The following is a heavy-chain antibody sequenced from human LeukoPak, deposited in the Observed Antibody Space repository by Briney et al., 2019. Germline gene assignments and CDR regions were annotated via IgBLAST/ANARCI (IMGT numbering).Heavy chain of an antibody. CDR3: VRDHYAIFTGYNDAFDI. J-gene: IGHJ3*02. CDR2: NISSGGSK. D-gene: IGHD3-9*01. CDR1: GFTSSDYY. Sequence: GALRLSCAGSGFTSSDYYMSCIRHAPGKGREWFSYNISSGGSKVYADSVKGRVTISRDKAKSSQYLQMNSLTAEDTAVYYCVRDHYAIFTGYNDAFDIWGQGKIVPVSS. V-gene: IGHV3-11*04.